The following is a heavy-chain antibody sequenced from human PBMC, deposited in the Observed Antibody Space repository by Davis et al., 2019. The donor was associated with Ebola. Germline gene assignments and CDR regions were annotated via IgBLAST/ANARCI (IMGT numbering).Heavy chain of an antibody. Sequence: GESLKISCQASGYTFASYWIAWVRQMPGKGLEWMGIIFPGDSDSQYSPSFQGQVHISADKSINTAYLQWTSVRASDSAIYYCARGALPGFTSSGFDSWGQGTLVSVSS. D-gene: IGHD3-9*01. CDR2: IFPGDSDS. J-gene: IGHJ4*02. CDR3: ARGALPGFTSSGFDS. CDR1: GYTFASYW. V-gene: IGHV5-51*01.